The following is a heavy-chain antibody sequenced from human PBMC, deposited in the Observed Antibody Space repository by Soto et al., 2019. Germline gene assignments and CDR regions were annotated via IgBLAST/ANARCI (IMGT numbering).Heavy chain of an antibody. V-gene: IGHV1-3*01. CDR2: TNAGNGNT. CDR1: GYTFTSYA. CDR3: ARGPGGPDGPGDY. J-gene: IGHJ4*02. D-gene: IGHD2-15*01. Sequence: QVQLVQSGAEVKKPGASVKVSCKASGYTFTSYAMHWVRQAPGQRLEWMGWTNAGNGNTKYSQNFQGRVTITRDTSASTAYMELSSLRSEDTAVYYCARGPGGPDGPGDYWGQGALVTVSS.